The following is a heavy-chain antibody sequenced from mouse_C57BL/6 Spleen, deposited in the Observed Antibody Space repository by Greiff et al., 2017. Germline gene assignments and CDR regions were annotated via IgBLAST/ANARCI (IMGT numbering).Heavy chain of an antibody. Sequence: VMLVESGPGLVAPSQSLSITCTVSGFSLTSYGVSWVRQPPGKGLEWLGVIWGDGSTNYHSALISRLSISKNNSKSQVYLNLNSLQTDYTSTYYCAKGGAFDYWGQGTTLTVSS. J-gene: IGHJ2*01. V-gene: IGHV2-3*01. CDR2: IWGDGST. D-gene: IGHD3-1*01. CDR1: GFSLTSYG. CDR3: AKGGAFDY.